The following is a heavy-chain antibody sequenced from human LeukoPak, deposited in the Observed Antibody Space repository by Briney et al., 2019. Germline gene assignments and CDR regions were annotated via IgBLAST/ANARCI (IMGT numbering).Heavy chain of an antibody. CDR3: ARVRLDAFDI. Sequence: ASVKVSCKASGGTFSSYAISWVRQAPGQGLEWMGWISAYNGNTNYAQKLQGRVTMTTDTSTSTAYMELRSLRSDDTAVYYCARVRLDAFDIWGQGTMVTVSS. D-gene: IGHD2-21*01. V-gene: IGHV1-18*01. CDR1: GGTFSSYA. CDR2: ISAYNGNT. J-gene: IGHJ3*02.